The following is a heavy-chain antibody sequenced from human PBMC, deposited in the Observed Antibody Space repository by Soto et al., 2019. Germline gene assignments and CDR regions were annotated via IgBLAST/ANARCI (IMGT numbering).Heavy chain of an antibody. Sequence: ASVKVSCKASGYTFTSYGISWVRQAHGQGLEWMGWISAYNGNTNDAPKLQGRVTMTTDTSTSTAYMGLRSLRSDDTAVYYCARVFVLELNSVYDYWGQGTLVTVSS. CDR2: ISAYNGNT. V-gene: IGHV1-18*01. J-gene: IGHJ4*02. D-gene: IGHD1-7*01. CDR1: GYTFTSYG. CDR3: ARVFVLELNSVYDY.